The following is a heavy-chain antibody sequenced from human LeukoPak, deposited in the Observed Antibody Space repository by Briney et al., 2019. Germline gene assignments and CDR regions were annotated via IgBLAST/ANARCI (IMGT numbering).Heavy chain of an antibody. CDR3: GRVKEPRLLYTCYYMDF. CDR1: GGSFSGYY. V-gene: IGHV4-34*01. D-gene: IGHD1-14*01. J-gene: IGHJ6*03. CDR2: INHSGST. Sequence: SETLSLTCAVYGGSFSGYYWSWIRQPPGKGLEWIGEINHSGSTNYNPSLKSRVTISVDTSKNQFSLKLSSVPAADTAVYYCGRVKEPRLLYTCYYMDFWGKGTPLTVSS.